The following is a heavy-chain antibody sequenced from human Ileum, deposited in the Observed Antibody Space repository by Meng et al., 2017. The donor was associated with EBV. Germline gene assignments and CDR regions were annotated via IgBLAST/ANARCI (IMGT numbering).Heavy chain of an antibody. J-gene: IGHJ4*02. CDR2: IYHRGST. Sequence: QVQMEESRPRLVNPSGTLSLACAVSGGSIRSANWWVWVRQPTGKGLEWIGEIYHRGSTNYNPSLKSRVTISVDKSKNQFSLKLSSVTAADTAVYYCARDFGPHQLWYWGQGTLVTVSS. V-gene: IGHV4-4*02. CDR1: GGSIRSANW. D-gene: IGHD3-16*01. CDR3: ARDFGPHQLWY.